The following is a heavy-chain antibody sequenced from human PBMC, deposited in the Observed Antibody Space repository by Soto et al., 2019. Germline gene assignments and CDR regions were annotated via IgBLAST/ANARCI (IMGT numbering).Heavy chain of an antibody. J-gene: IGHJ4*02. CDR2: IYTGGNT. V-gene: IGHV4-4*07. CDR1: GRSMISYY. D-gene: IGHD3-3*02. CDR3: AREGDDRHFFFDS. Sequence: PSETLSLTCNVSGRSMISYYWSWIRQPAGKGLEWIGRIYTGGNTNYNPSLKGRVTMSVDTSKSQFSLSLTSVTAADTAVYYCAREGDDRHFFFDSWGQGTLVTVSS.